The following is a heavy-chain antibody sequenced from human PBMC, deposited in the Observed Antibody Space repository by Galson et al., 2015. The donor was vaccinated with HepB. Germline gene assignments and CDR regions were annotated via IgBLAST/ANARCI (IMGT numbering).Heavy chain of an antibody. CDR1: GDSVSSNSAA. D-gene: IGHD1-26*01. V-gene: IGHV6-1*01. CDR3: ARGNWERGVGMDV. CDR2: TYYRSKWYN. Sequence: CAISGDSVSSNSAAWNWIRQSPSRGLEWLGRTYYRSKWYNDYAVSVKSRITINPDTSKNQFSLKLSSVTAADTAVYYCARGNWERGVGMDVWGQGTTVTVSS. J-gene: IGHJ6*02.